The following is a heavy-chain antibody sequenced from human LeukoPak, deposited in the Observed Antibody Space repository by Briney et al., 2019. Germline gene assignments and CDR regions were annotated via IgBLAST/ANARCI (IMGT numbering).Heavy chain of an antibody. CDR2: IYYSGTS. D-gene: IGHD3-10*01. CDR3: ARGSRRELEFNY. CDR1: GGSISTSY. J-gene: IGHJ4*02. V-gene: IGHV4-59*01. Sequence: SETLSLTCTVSGGSISTSYWSWIRQPPGKGLEWIGYIYYSGTSNYNPSLKSRVAMSLDTSRNQFSLRLSSVTDADTAIYYCARGSRRELEFNYWGQGTLVTVSS.